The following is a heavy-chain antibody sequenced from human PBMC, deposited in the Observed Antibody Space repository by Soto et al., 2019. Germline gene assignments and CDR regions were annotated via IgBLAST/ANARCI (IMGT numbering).Heavy chain of an antibody. J-gene: IGHJ4*02. Sequence: QVQLVQSGAEVKKPGSSVKVSCKASGGTFSSYAISWVRQAPGQGLEWMGGIIPICGTANYAQKFQGRVTITADESTSTAYMELSSLRSEDTAVYYCASPVPGYCSGGSCYHFDYWGQGTLVTVSS. CDR1: GGTFSSYA. V-gene: IGHV1-69*12. CDR3: ASPVPGYCSGGSCYHFDY. D-gene: IGHD2-15*01. CDR2: IIPICGTA.